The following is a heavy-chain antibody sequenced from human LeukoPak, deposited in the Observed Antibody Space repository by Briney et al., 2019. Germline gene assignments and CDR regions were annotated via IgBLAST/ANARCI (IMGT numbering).Heavy chain of an antibody. Sequence: GKSLRLSCAASGFTFSSYWMSWVRQAPGKGLEWVANIKQDGSEKYYVDSVKGRFTISRDNAKNSLYLQMNSLRAEDTAVYYCARDFWDIVVVPAAIPYWGQGTLVTVSS. V-gene: IGHV3-7*01. CDR1: GFTFSSYW. CDR2: IKQDGSEK. D-gene: IGHD2-2*01. J-gene: IGHJ4*02. CDR3: ARDFWDIVVVPAAIPY.